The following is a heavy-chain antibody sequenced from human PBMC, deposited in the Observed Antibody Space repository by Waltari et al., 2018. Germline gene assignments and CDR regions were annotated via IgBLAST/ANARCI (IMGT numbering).Heavy chain of an antibody. D-gene: IGHD2-15*01. J-gene: IGHJ3*02. CDR3: ATGAQGILYAVDI. CDR2: IYWNDEK. CDR1: GFSLSSRGAG. Sequence: QITLKESGPTLVKPTQTLTLTCTVAGFSLSSRGAGVGWIRQPPGKALGWLAGIYWNDEKRYSASLRGRLTITKDSSTNQVVLTMAHMCPVDTAAYSWATGAQGILYAVDIWGQGTMVAVSS. V-gene: IGHV2-5*01.